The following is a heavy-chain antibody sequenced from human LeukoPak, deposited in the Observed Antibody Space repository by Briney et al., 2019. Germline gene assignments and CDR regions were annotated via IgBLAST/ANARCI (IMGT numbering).Heavy chain of an antibody. CDR2: IYTSGST. D-gene: IGHD3-10*01. CDR3: ARHSHSYGDYYGSGSPSPPMDV. J-gene: IGHJ6*03. CDR1: GGSISSGSYY. Sequence: PSETLSLTCTVSGGSISSGSYYWSWIRQPAGKGLEWIGRIYTSGSTNYNPSLKSRVTISVDTSKNQFSLKLSSVTAADTAVYYCARHSHSYGDYYGSGSPSPPMDVWGKGTTVTISS. V-gene: IGHV4-61*02.